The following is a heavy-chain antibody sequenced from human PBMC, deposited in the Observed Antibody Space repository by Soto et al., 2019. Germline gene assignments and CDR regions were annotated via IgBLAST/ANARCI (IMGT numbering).Heavy chain of an antibody. CDR2: INAGNGNT. J-gene: IGHJ4*02. V-gene: IGHV1-3*01. Sequence: QVQLVQSGAEVKKPGASVQVSCKASGYIFTSYVMEWVRQAPGQRLEWMGWINAGNGNTKYSQKFQGRVTITRDTSANTAYMELSSLRSEDTAVYYCARSAPPIDYWGQGTLVTVSS. CDR1: GYIFTSYV. CDR3: ARSAPPIDY.